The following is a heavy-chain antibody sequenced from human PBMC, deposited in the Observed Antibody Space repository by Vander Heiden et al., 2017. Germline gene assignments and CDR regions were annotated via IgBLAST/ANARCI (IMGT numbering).Heavy chain of an antibody. CDR2: IYPGDSDT. J-gene: IGHJ6*02. V-gene: IGHV5-51*01. CDR1: GYSFTSYW. Sequence: EVQLVQSGAEVKKPGESLKISCKGSGYSFTSYWIGWVRQMPGKGLEWMGIIYPGDSDTRYSPSFQDQVTISADKSISTAYLQWSSLKASDTAMYYCARHPIHHYYYYGMDVWGQGTTVTVSS. CDR3: ARHPIHHYYYYGMDV.